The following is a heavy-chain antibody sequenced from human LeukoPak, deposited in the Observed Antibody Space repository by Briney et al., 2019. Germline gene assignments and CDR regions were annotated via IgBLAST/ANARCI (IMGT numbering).Heavy chain of an antibody. D-gene: IGHD3-9*01. CDR3: ASLYYDILTGYAGRLDY. Sequence: SETLSLTCTVSGGSVSSGSYYWSWIRQLPGKGLEWIGYIYYSGSTNYNPSLKSRVTISVDTSKNQFSLKLSSVTAADTAVYYCASLYYDILTGYAGRLDYWGQGTLVTVSS. J-gene: IGHJ4*02. V-gene: IGHV4-61*01. CDR1: GGSVSSGSYY. CDR2: IYYSGST.